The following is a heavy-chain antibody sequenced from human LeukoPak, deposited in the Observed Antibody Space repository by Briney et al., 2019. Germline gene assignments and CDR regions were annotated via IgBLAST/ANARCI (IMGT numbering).Heavy chain of an antibody. CDR3: TSPMATRDY. J-gene: IGHJ4*02. V-gene: IGHV3-73*01. D-gene: IGHD5-24*01. Sequence: GESLKISCKGSGYSFTSYWISWVRQASGKGLEWVGRIRSKANSYATAYAASVKGRFTISRDDSKNTAYLQMNSLKTEDTAVYYCTSPMATRDYWGQGTLVTVSS. CDR2: IRSKANSYAT. CDR1: GYSFTSYW.